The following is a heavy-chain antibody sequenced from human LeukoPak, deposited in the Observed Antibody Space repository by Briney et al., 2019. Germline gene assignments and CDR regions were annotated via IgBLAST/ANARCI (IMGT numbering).Heavy chain of an antibody. Sequence: GSLRLSCAASGFTFSSYAMSWVRQAPGKGLEWIGSIYYSGSTYYNPSLKSRVTISVDTSKNQFSLKLSSVTAADTAVYYCARLGIGYDFWSGPGAFDYWGQGTLVTVSS. V-gene: IGHV4-39*01. D-gene: IGHD3-3*01. J-gene: IGHJ4*02. CDR2: IYYSGST. CDR1: GFTFSSYA. CDR3: ARLGIGYDFWSGPGAFDY.